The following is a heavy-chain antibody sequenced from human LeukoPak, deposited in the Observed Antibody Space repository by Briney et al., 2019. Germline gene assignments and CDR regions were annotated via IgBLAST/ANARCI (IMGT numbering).Heavy chain of an antibody. D-gene: IGHD2-2*01. CDR1: GGSFSGYY. J-gene: IGHJ5*02. CDR3: ARGGVVPAATKYNWFDP. V-gene: IGHV4-34*01. CDR2: INHSGST. Sequence: SETLSLTCAVYGGSFSGYYWSWIRQPPGKVLEWIGEINHSGSTNYNPSLKSRVTISVDTSKNQFSLKLRSVTAADTAVYYCARGGVVPAATKYNWFDPWGQGTRVTVSS.